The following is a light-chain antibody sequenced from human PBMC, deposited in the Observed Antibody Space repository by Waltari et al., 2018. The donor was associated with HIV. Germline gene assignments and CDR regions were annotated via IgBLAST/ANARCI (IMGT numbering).Light chain of an antibody. Sequence: EIVMTQSPATLSVSPGERDILSCRASPSVSSTLAWYQQKPGQAPRLLIYGASTRATGIPARFSGSGSGTEFTLTISSLQSEDFAVYYCQQYNNWPPWTFGQGTKVEIK. J-gene: IGKJ1*01. CDR3: QQYNNWPPWT. CDR1: PSVSST. CDR2: GAS. V-gene: IGKV3-15*01.